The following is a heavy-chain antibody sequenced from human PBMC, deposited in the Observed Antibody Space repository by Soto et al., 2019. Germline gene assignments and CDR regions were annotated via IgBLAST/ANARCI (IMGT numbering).Heavy chain of an antibody. CDR2: INHSGST. V-gene: IGHV4-34*01. Sequence: PSETLSLTCAVYGGSFSGYYWSWIRQPPGKGLEWIGEINHSGSTNYNPSLKSRVTISVDTSKNQFSLKLSSVTAADTAVYYCARAVKSPYYYYYYGMDVWGQGTTVTVS. J-gene: IGHJ6*02. CDR1: GGSFSGYY. CDR3: ARAVKSPYYYYYYGMDV.